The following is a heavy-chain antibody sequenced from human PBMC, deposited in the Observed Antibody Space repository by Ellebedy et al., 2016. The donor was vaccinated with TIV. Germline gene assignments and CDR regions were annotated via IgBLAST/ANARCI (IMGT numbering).Heavy chain of an antibody. V-gene: IGHV4-59*01. CDR2: ISYSGST. D-gene: IGHD4-23*01. Sequence: MPSETLPLTCTVSGGSISSYYWSWIRQPPGEGLELIGYISYSGSTNYKPSLRSRVTISTDTSKNQFSLILSSVTAADTAVYYCARDRGQDYGGNSDAFEIWGQGTMVTVSS. CDR1: GGSISSYY. CDR3: ARDRGQDYGGNSDAFEI. J-gene: IGHJ3*02.